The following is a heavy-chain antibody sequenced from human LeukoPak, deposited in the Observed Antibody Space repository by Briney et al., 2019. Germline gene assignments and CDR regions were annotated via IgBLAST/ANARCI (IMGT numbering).Heavy chain of an antibody. J-gene: IGHJ3*02. Sequence: SSETLSFTCTVSGGSISSSSYYWGWIRQPPGKGLEWIGSIYYSGSTYYNPSLKSRVTISVDTSKNQFSLKLSSVTAADTAVYYCARNCIAAAGSAFDIWGQGTMVTVSS. V-gene: IGHV4-39*07. CDR3: ARNCIAAAGSAFDI. CDR2: IYYSGST. CDR1: GGSISSSSYY. D-gene: IGHD6-13*01.